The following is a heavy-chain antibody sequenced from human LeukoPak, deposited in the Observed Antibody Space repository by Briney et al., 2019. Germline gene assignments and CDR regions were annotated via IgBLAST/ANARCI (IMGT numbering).Heavy chain of an antibody. J-gene: IGHJ4*02. CDR3: ANGGGGVYGIYSFDS. Sequence: PGGSLRLSCAASGFTFSSYAMSWVRQAPGKGLEWVSAISGSGGSTYYADSVKGRFTISRDNSKNTLYLQMNSVRAENTAEYSGANGGGGVYGIYSFDSGGREPLVTVSS. D-gene: IGHD2-8*02. V-gene: IGHV3-23*01. CDR2: ISGSGGST. CDR1: GFTFSSYA.